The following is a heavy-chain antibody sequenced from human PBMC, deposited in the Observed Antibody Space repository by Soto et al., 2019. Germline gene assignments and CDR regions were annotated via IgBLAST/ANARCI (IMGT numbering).Heavy chain of an antibody. J-gene: IGHJ4*02. CDR3: ARGRGIVATINRSLLFDY. D-gene: IGHD5-12*01. CDR2: IYYSGST. CDR1: GGSISSGGYY. Sequence: QVQLQESGPGLVKPSQTLSLTCTVSGGSISSGGYYWSWIRQHPGKGLEWIGYIYYSGSTYYNPSXKSRVTISVEXXKXQCXLKLSSVTAADTAVYYCARGRGIVATINRSLLFDYWGQGTLVTVSS. V-gene: IGHV4-31*03.